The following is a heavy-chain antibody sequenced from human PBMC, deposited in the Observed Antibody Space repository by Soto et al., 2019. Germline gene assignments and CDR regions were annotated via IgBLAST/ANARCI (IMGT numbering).Heavy chain of an antibody. CDR2: ISAYNGNT. CDR1: GYTFTSYG. CDR3: ATTVTYYDYIWGSYRPYYFDY. V-gene: IGHV1-18*01. J-gene: IGHJ4*02. Sequence: ASVKVSCKASGYTFTSYGISWVRQAPGQGLEWMGWISAYNGNTNYAQKLQGRVTMTTDTSTSTANMELGSLRSDDTAVYYCATTVTYYDYIWGSYRPYYFDYWGQGTLVTVSS. D-gene: IGHD3-16*02.